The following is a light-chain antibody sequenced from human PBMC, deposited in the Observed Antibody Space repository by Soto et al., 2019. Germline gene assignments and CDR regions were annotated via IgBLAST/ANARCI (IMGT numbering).Light chain of an antibody. CDR1: QSISSW. V-gene: IGKV1-5*03. J-gene: IGKJ1*01. CDR3: QQYNSYSPK. CDR2: KAS. Sequence: DIQMTQSPSTLSASVGDRVTITCRASQSISSWLAWYQQKPGKAPKLLTYKASSLESGVPSRFSGSGSGTEFTLTIRSLQPDDFATYYCQQYNSYSPKFGQGTKVDIK.